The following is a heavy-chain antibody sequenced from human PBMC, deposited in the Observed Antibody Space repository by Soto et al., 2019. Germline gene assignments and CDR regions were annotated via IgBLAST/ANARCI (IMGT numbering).Heavy chain of an antibody. Sequence: QVQLQESGPGLVKPSQTLSLTCTVSGGSISSGDYYWSWIRQPPGKGLEWIGYIYYSGSTYYNPSLKSRVTISVDTSKTQFSLKLSSVTAADTAVYYCASMPRRSRFDWLLSTDYWGQGTLVTVSS. CDR1: GGSISSGDYY. D-gene: IGHD3-9*01. V-gene: IGHV4-30-4*01. CDR3: ASMPRRSRFDWLLSTDY. J-gene: IGHJ4*02. CDR2: IYYSGST.